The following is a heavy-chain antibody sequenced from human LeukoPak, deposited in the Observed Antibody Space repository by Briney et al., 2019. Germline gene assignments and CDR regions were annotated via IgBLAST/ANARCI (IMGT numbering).Heavy chain of an antibody. CDR2: ISSSSSYI. CDR3: ARDRRDIVVVPAVYDAFDI. J-gene: IGHJ3*02. Sequence: GGSLRLSCAASGFTFSSYSMNLVRQAPGKGLEWVSSISSSSSYIYYADSVKGRLTISRDNAKNSLYLQMNSLRAEDTAVYYCARDRRDIVVVPAVYDAFDIWGQGTMVTVSS. V-gene: IGHV3-21*01. CDR1: GFTFSSYS. D-gene: IGHD2-2*01.